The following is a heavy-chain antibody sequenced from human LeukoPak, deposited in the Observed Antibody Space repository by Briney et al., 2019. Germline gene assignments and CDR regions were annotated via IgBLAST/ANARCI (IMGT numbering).Heavy chain of an antibody. Sequence: PSETLSLTCAVYGGSFSGYYWSWIRQPPGKGLEWSGEINHSGSTNYNPSLKSRVTISVDTSKNQFSLKLSSVTAADTAVYYCARVRSSGWYFSFYGMDVWGQGTTVTVSS. D-gene: IGHD6-19*01. CDR3: ARVRSSGWYFSFYGMDV. CDR2: INHSGST. V-gene: IGHV4-34*01. J-gene: IGHJ6*02. CDR1: GGSFSGYY.